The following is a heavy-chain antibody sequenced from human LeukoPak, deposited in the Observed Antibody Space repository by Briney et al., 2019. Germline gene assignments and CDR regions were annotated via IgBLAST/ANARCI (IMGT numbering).Heavy chain of an antibody. CDR2: IYHSGST. V-gene: IGHV4-38-2*02. CDR1: GYSISSGYY. CDR3: ARVPAGYSSPYYFDY. D-gene: IGHD6-13*01. Sequence: PSETLSLTCTVSGYSISSGYYWGWIRQPPGKGLEWIGSIYHSGSTYYNPSLKRRVTISVDTSKNQFSLKLSSVTAADTAVYYCARVPAGYSSPYYFDYWGQGTLVTVSS. J-gene: IGHJ4*02.